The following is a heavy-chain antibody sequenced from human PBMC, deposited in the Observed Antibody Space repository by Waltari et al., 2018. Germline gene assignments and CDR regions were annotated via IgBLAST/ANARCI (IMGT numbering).Heavy chain of an antibody. D-gene: IGHD3-16*01. J-gene: IGHJ4*02. V-gene: IGHV3-7*03. CDR3: ASGGHVDY. CDR2: IKGDGSEN. CDR1: GFTFSNFW. Sequence: EVLLVESGGGLVPPGGSLRLSCPASGFTFSNFWMTWVRQAPGKGLEWVANIKGDGSENHYLDSVRGRFTVSRDNARNSLYLQMNSLRADDTAVYYCASGGHVDYCGQGTLVTVSS.